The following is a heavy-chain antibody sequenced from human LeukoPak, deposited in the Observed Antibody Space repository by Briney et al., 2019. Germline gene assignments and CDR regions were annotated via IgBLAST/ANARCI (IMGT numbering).Heavy chain of an antibody. V-gene: IGHV3-7*01. J-gene: IGHJ4*02. CDR2: IKQDGSEK. D-gene: IGHD6-13*01. CDR1: GFTFSTYW. Sequence: GGSLRLSCAASGFTFSTYWMSWVRQAPGKGLEWVGNIKQDGSEKYYVDSVKGRLTISRDNAKSSLYLQMNSLRAEDTAMYYCARDSAGNDYWGQGTLVTVSS. CDR3: ARDSAGNDY.